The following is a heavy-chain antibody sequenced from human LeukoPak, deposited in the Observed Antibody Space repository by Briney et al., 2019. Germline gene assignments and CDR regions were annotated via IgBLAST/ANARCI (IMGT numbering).Heavy chain of an antibody. CDR1: GFTFNSYS. CDR3: ARDIHWAFDY. CDR2: ISSSTSRI. D-gene: IGHD7-27*01. Sequence: GGSLRLSCGASGFTFNSYSMNWVRQAPGKGLEWVSYISSSTSRIYYADSVRGRFTISRDSARRSLFLQMNSLRDEDTAVYYCARDIHWAFDYWGQGTPVTVSS. V-gene: IGHV3-48*02. J-gene: IGHJ4*02.